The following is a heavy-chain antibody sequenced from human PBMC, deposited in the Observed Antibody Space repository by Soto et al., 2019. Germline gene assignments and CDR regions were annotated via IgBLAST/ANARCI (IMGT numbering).Heavy chain of an antibody. CDR3: AREGGQPR. CDR1: GGTFSSYA. J-gene: IGHJ6*02. D-gene: IGHD1-26*01. V-gene: IGHV1-69*01. Sequence: QVQLVQSGAEVKKPGSSVKVSCKASGGTFSSYAISWVRQAPGQGLEWMGGISPIFGTANYAQQFQGRVTITADESTSTDYMELRSLRAEDRAVYYCAREGGQPRWGQGTRVTVSS. CDR2: ISPIFGTA.